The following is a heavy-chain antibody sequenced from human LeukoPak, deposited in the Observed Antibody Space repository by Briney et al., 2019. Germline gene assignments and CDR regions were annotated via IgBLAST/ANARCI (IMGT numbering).Heavy chain of an antibody. J-gene: IGHJ4*02. V-gene: IGHV3-30*02. CDR2: IRYDGSNK. CDR1: GFTFSSYG. D-gene: IGHD3-9*01. CDR3: AKADWLPEKDYFDY. Sequence: GGSLRLSCAASGFTFSSYGMHWVRQAPGKGLEWVAFIRYDGSNKYYADSVKGRFTISRDNSKNTLYLQMNSLRAEDTAVYYCAKADWLPEKDYFDYWGQGTLVTVSS.